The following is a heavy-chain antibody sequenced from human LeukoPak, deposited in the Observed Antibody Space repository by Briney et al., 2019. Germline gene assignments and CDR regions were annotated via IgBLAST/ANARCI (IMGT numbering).Heavy chain of an antibody. Sequence: AGGSLRLSCAASGFTFSDYYMNWIRQAPGKGLEWIGSIYHSGSTYYNPSLKSRVTISVDTSKNQFSLKLSSVTAADTAVYYCASRRYSKAFDYWGQGTLVTVSS. CDR2: IYHSGST. V-gene: IGHV4-38-2*01. J-gene: IGHJ4*02. D-gene: IGHD6-13*01. CDR1: GFTFSDYY. CDR3: ASRRYSKAFDY.